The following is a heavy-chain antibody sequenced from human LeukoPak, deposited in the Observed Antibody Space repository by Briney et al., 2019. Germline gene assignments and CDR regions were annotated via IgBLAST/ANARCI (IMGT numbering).Heavy chain of an antibody. D-gene: IGHD2-15*01. Sequence: ASVKVSCQVSGYTFTGYYMHWVRQAPGQGLEWMGWINPNSGDTNYAQKFQGRVTMTRDTSINTAYMELTRLTSDDTAVYYCARVYSVRSFDYWGQGTLVTVSS. CDR3: ARVYSVRSFDY. V-gene: IGHV1-2*02. CDR2: INPNSGDT. CDR1: GYTFTGYY. J-gene: IGHJ4*02.